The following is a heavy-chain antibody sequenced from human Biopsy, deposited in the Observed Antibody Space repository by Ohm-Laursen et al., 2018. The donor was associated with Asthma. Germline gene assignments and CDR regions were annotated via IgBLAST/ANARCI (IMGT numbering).Heavy chain of an antibody. CDR3: ASDFPKNYVRYNFQF. D-gene: IGHD1-7*01. Sequence: ASVKVSCKVSGYSLTDLSMHWVRQAPGQGLEWMGGHDHEEGGTVNARRFQGRVTMTEDTSTDTAYMELSSLSSDDTAVYYCASDFPKNYVRYNFQFWGQGTLVTVSS. J-gene: IGHJ4*02. V-gene: IGHV1-24*01. CDR1: GYSLTDLS. CDR2: HDHEEGGT.